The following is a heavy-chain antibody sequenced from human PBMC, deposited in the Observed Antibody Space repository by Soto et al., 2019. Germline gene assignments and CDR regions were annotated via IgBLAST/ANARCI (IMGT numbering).Heavy chain of an antibody. CDR1: GGSLSGYY. Sequence: QVQLQQWGAGLLKPSETLSLTCVVYGGSLSGYYWSWIRQPPGKGLEWIGEIKDGGLTNYSPSLKSRATISADSPKRQFSLKLHSVTAADRAVYYCARGQEGVVATHWDQGTLVTVSS. D-gene: IGHD5-12*01. CDR3: ARGQEGVVATH. V-gene: IGHV4-34*01. CDR2: IKDGGLT. J-gene: IGHJ4*02.